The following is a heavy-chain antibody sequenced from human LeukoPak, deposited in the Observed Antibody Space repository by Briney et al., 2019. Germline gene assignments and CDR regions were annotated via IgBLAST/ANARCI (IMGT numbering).Heavy chain of an antibody. Sequence: ASVKVSYKASGYTFTSYGISWVRQAPGQGLEWMGWISAYNGNTNYAQKLQGRVTMTTDTSTSTAYMELRSLRSDDTAVYYCARDSSSWYIKYYFDYWGQGTLVTVSS. CDR1: GYTFTSYG. D-gene: IGHD6-13*01. CDR3: ARDSSSWYIKYYFDY. J-gene: IGHJ4*02. V-gene: IGHV1-18*01. CDR2: ISAYNGNT.